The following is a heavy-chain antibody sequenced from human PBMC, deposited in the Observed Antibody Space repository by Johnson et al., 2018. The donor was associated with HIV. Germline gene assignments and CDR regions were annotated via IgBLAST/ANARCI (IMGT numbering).Heavy chain of an antibody. V-gene: IGHV3-64*01. CDR1: GFTFSSYA. Sequence: MLLVESGGGLVQPGGSLRLSCAASGFTFSSYAMHWVRQAPGKGLEYVSAISSNGGSTYYANSVKGRFTISRDNSKNTLYLQMGSLRAEDMAVYYCARGPLPDYYDSSGYLNAFDIWGQGTIVTVSS. J-gene: IGHJ3*02. CDR2: ISSNGGST. D-gene: IGHD3-22*01. CDR3: ARGPLPDYYDSSGYLNAFDI.